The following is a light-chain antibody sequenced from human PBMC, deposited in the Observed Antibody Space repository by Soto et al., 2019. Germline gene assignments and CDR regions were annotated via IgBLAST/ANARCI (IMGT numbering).Light chain of an antibody. CDR1: SSDVGGYDF. V-gene: IGLV2-11*01. CDR3: CSYAGNSFYV. Sequence: QSVLSQPRSVSGSPGQSVTIPCTGTSSDVGGYDFVSWYQQRPDKAPKLMIYDVSVRPSGVPDRFSASKSGNTASLTVSGLQAEDEADYYCCSYAGNSFYVFGTGTKVTVL. J-gene: IGLJ1*01. CDR2: DVS.